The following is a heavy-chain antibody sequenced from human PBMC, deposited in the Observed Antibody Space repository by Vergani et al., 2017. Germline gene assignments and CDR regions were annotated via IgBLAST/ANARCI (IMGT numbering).Heavy chain of an antibody. Sequence: QVQLVQSGAEVKKPGSSVKVSCKASGGTFSSYALNWVRQAPGQGLEWMGSIIPSLATTIYAQKFQVRVTITADESTSTAYMELSSLKSEDTAVFYCASNVGKLEAARPGYYYYDMDVWSKETTVTVSS. CDR1: GGTFSSYA. J-gene: IGHJ6*03. V-gene: IGHV1-69*11. CDR2: IIPSLATT. D-gene: IGHD6-6*01. CDR3: ASNVGKLEAARPGYYYYDMDV.